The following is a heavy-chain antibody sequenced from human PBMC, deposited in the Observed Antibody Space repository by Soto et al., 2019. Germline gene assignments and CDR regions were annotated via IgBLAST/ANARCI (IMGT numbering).Heavy chain of an antibody. Sequence: SVKVSCKASGGTFSSYTISWVRQAPGQGLEWMGRIIPILGIANYAQKFQGRVTITADKSTSTAYMELSSLRSEDTAVYYCAREEHLHADDYWGQGTLVTVSS. J-gene: IGHJ4*02. CDR3: AREEHLHADDY. CDR2: IIPILGIA. CDR1: GGTFSSYT. D-gene: IGHD1-1*01. V-gene: IGHV1-69*04.